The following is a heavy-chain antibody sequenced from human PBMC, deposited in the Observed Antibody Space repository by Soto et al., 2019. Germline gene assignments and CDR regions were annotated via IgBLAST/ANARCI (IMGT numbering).Heavy chain of an antibody. V-gene: IGHV1-69*13. D-gene: IGHD5-18*01. CDR3: ARVPSHSYGYGAFDI. CDR1: GGTFSSYA. J-gene: IGHJ3*02. CDR2: IIPIFGTA. Sequence: SVKVSCKASGGTFSSYAISWVRQAPGQGLEWMGGIIPIFGTANYAQKFQGRVTITADESTSTAYMELSSLRSEDTTVYYCARVPSHSYGYGAFDIWGQGTMVTVSS.